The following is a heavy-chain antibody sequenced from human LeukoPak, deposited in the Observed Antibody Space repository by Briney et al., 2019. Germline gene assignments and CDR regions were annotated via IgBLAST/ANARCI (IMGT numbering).Heavy chain of an antibody. Sequence: ASVKVSCKASGGTFSSYAISWVRQAPGQGLEWMGLVDPEDGETIYAEKFQGRVTITADTSTDTAYMELSSLRSEDTAVYYCATGEYYYDSSGSLPFDYWGQGTLVTVSS. CDR1: GGTFSSYA. J-gene: IGHJ4*02. CDR3: ATGEYYYDSSGSLPFDY. V-gene: IGHV1-69-2*01. CDR2: VDPEDGET. D-gene: IGHD3-22*01.